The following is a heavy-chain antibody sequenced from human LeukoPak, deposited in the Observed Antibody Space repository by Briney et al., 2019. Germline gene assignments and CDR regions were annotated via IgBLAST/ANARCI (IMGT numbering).Heavy chain of an antibody. Sequence: GGSLRLSCADSGFTFSHYWMHWVRQAPGKGLVWVSRINSDGSSTSYADSVKGRFTISRDNAKNTLYLQMNSLRAEDTAVYYCARDEEFDSSGYYSNGFDYWGQGTLVTVSS. CDR2: INSDGSST. D-gene: IGHD3-22*01. J-gene: IGHJ4*02. CDR3: ARDEEFDSSGYYSNGFDY. CDR1: GFTFSHYW. V-gene: IGHV3-74*01.